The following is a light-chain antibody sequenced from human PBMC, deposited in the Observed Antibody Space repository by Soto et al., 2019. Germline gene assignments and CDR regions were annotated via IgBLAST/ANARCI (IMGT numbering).Light chain of an antibody. CDR2: GAF. CDR3: QQYDKSPYT. CDR1: QSVRSTH. J-gene: IGKJ2*01. Sequence: EIVLTQSPGTLSLSPGEGATLSCGASQSVRSTHLAWYQQKPGRAPRLVISGAFNRPGGIPDRFSGSGSGTDFTLTISRLEPEDFAVYYCQQYDKSPYTFGQGTKVEIK. V-gene: IGKV3-20*01.